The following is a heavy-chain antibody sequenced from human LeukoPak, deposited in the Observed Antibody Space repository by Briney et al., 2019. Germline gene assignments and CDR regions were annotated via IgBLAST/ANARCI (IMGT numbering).Heavy chain of an antibody. J-gene: IGHJ4*02. CDR2: IYSGGST. D-gene: IGHD3-22*01. CDR3: ARPYDSSGYYYY. Sequence: GESLKISCAASGFTVSSNYMSWVRQAPGKGLEWVSVIYSGGSTYYADSVKGRFTISRDNSKNTLYLQMNSLRAEDTAVYYCARPYDSSGYYYYWGQGTLVTVSS. CDR1: GFTVSSNY. V-gene: IGHV3-53*01.